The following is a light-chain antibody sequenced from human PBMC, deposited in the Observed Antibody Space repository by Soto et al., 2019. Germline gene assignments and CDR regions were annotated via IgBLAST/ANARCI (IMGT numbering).Light chain of an antibody. J-gene: IGKJ4*01. Sequence: DIVMTQSPLSLPVTPGEPASISCRSSQSLLHSNGYTYLDWYLQKPGQSPQLLIYLGSNRASGVPDRFSGSGSGTDFILKISRVEAEDVGVYYCMQDLQTPLTFGGGTKVEIK. CDR3: MQDLQTPLT. CDR1: QSLLHSNGYTY. CDR2: LGS. V-gene: IGKV2-28*01.